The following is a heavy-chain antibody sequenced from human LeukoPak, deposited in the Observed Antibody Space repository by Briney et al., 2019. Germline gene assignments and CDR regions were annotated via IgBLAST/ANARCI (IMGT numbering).Heavy chain of an antibody. V-gene: IGHV1-69*05. D-gene: IGHD3-10*01. CDR3: ARDRPAITMVRGVIESTFDY. CDR2: IIPIFGTA. J-gene: IGHJ4*02. CDR1: GGTFSSYA. Sequence: EASVKVSCKASGGTFSSYAISWVRQAPGQGLEWMGGIIPIFGTANYAQKLQGRVTMTTDTSTSTAYMELRSLRSDDTAVYYCARDRPAITMVRGVIESTFDYWGQGTLVTVSS.